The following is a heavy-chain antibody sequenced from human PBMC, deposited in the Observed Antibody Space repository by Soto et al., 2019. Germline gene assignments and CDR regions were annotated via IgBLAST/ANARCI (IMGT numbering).Heavy chain of an antibody. CDR1: GGSMIAYY. V-gene: IGHV4-59*01. J-gene: IGHJ4*02. Sequence: QVQLQESGPRLVKPSETLSLTCTVSGGSMIAYYWHWMRQPPGKGLQWIGYTYYSGSTTYNPSLKSRVTISVDSSKNHFTMMLHSVTPADPGMSSCARVRGTACKSYFDYCGPGSLVTVSS. CDR3: ARVRGTACKSYFDY. CDR2: TYYSGST. D-gene: IGHD1-1*01.